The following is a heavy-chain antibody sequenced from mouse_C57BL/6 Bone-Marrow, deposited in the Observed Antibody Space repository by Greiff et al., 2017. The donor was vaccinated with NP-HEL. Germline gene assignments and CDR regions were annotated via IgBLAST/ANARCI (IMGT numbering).Heavy chain of an antibody. Sequence: QVQLQQPGAELVMPGASVKLSCKASGYTFTSYWMHWVKQRPGQGLEWIGELDPSDSYTNYNQKFKGKSTLTVDKSSSTAYMQLSSLTAEDSAIYYCARGGYGRRTWFACWGQGTLVTVAA. D-gene: IGHD2-2*01. CDR1: GYTFTSYW. V-gene: IGHV1-69*01. CDR3: ARGGYGRRTWFAC. J-gene: IGHJ3*01. CDR2: LDPSDSYT.